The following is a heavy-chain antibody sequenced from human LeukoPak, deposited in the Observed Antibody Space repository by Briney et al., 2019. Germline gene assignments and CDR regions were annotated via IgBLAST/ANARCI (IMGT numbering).Heavy chain of an antibody. D-gene: IGHD3-16*01. Sequence: GGSLRLSCAASGFIFSTYGMYWVSQAPGKGLEWVAFIRHDGSIKNYADSVKGRSTISRDNSKNTLYLQMNSLRAEDTAVYYCAKDSLADIDYWGQGTLVTVSS. CDR2: IRHDGSIK. V-gene: IGHV3-30*02. CDR3: AKDSLADIDY. CDR1: GFIFSTYG. J-gene: IGHJ4*02.